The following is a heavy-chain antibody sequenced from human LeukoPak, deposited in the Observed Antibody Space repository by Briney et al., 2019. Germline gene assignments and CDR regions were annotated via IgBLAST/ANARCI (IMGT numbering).Heavy chain of an antibody. CDR1: GDSISSYY. V-gene: IGHV4-59*01. D-gene: IGHD3-22*01. Sequence: SETLSLTCTVSGDSISSYYWSWIRQPPGKGLEWIGYIYYDGSTNYNPSLKSRVTISVDTSKNQFSLKLSSVTAADTAVYYCARVAMAENHYDSSGYFDYWGQGTLVTVSS. J-gene: IGHJ4*02. CDR3: ARVAMAENHYDSSGYFDY. CDR2: IYYDGST.